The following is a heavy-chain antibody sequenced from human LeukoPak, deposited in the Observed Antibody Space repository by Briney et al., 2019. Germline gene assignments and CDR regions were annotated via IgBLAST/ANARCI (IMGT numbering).Heavy chain of an antibody. CDR2: INPNSGGT. V-gene: IGHV1-2*02. CDR1: GYTFTGYY. Sequence: ASVKVSCKASGYTFTGYYMHWVRQAPGQGLEWMGWINPNSGGTNYAQKFQDRVTMTRDTSISTAYMELSSLRSEDTAVYYCASTWHGYSSSEGVYWGQGTLVTVSS. CDR3: ASTWHGYSSSEGVY. D-gene: IGHD6-6*01. J-gene: IGHJ4*02.